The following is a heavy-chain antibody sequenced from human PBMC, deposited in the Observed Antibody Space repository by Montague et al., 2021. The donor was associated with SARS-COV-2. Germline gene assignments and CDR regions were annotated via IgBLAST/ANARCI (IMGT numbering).Heavy chain of an antibody. D-gene: IGHD3-10*01. V-gene: IGHV3-20*01. CDR1: GFIFDDYG. CDR3: SRGGGMIRGVVDF. CDR2: ISRSGDST. J-gene: IGHJ4*02. Sequence: SLRLSCAVSGFIFDDYGMSLVRQAPGKGLEWVSGISRSGDSTAYGDSVKGRFTISRDNAKNSLYLQMNSLRVEDTAFYHCSRGGGMIRGVVDFWGQGILVSVSS.